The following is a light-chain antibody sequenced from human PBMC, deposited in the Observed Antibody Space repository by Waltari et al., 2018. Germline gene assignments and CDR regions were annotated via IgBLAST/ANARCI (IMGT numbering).Light chain of an antibody. CDR1: SSDVGGYNY. CDR3: SSYTSSSTPLSV. Sequence: QSALTHPASVSGSPGQSITISCTGTSSDVGGYNYVSWYQQHPGKAPKLMIYEFSKRPSGVSNRCSGSKSGNTASLTISGLQAEDEADYYCSSYTSSSTPLSVFGTGTKVTVL. J-gene: IGLJ1*01. V-gene: IGLV2-14*01. CDR2: EFS.